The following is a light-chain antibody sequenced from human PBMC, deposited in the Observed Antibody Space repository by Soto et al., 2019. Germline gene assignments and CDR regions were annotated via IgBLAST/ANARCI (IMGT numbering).Light chain of an antibody. CDR1: SSDVGSYNL. J-gene: IGLJ2*01. CDR3: CSYAGSSPV. Sequence: QSALTQPASVSGSPGQSITISCTGTSSDVGSYNLVSWYQQHPGKAPKLMIYEGSKRPSGVSNRFSGSKSGNTASLTISGLQAEDEADYHCCSYAGSSPVFGGGTKVTVL. CDR2: EGS. V-gene: IGLV2-23*01.